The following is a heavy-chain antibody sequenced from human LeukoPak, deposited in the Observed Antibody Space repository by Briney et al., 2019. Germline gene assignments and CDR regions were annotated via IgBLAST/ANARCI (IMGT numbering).Heavy chain of an antibody. CDR2: INHSGST. CDR3: ARIARWLQLGDYDY. J-gene: IGHJ4*02. CDR1: GGSFSGYY. V-gene: IGHV4-34*01. D-gene: IGHD5-24*01. Sequence: SETLSLTCAVYGGSFSGYYWSWIRQPPGKGLEWIGEINHSGSTYYNPSLKSRVTISVDTSKNQFSLKLSSVTAADTAVYYCARIARWLQLGDYDYWGQGTLVTVSS.